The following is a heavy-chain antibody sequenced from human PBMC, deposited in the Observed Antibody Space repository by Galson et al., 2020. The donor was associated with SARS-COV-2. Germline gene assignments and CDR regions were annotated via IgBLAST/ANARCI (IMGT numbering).Heavy chain of an antibody. CDR1: GFTFSSYR. CDR3: ARPAWTYCGGDCYEFDI. J-gene: IGHJ3*02. Sequence: KIGESLKISCAASGFTFSSYRMNWVRQAPGKGLEWVTSISSSSSYIYYADSVKGRFTISRDNAKNSLYLQMNSLRAEDTAVYYCARPAWTYCGGDCYEFDIWGQGTMVTVSS. D-gene: IGHD2-21*02. V-gene: IGHV3-21*01. CDR2: ISSSSSYI.